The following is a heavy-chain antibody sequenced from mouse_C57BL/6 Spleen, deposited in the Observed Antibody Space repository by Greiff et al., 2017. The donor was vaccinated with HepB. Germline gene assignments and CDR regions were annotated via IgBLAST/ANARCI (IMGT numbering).Heavy chain of an antibody. Sequence: QVQLKQPGAELVRPGSSVKLSCKASGYTFTSYWMHWVKQRPIQGLEWIGNIDPSDSETHYNQKFKDKATLTVDKSSSTAYMQLSSLTSEDSAVYYCAREGVYYSNLYYAMDYWGQGTSVTVSS. CDR3: AREGVYYSNLYYAMDY. J-gene: IGHJ4*01. V-gene: IGHV1-52*01. D-gene: IGHD2-5*01. CDR2: IDPSDSET. CDR1: GYTFTSYW.